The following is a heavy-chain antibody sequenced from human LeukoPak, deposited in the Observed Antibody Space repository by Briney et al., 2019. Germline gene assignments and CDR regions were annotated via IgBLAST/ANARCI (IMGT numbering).Heavy chain of an antibody. J-gene: IGHJ5*02. CDR3: ARGQGIFGVVLGNWFDP. D-gene: IGHD3-3*01. CDR2: MNPNSGNT. CDR1: GYTFTSYD. V-gene: IGHV1-8*01. Sequence: ASVKVSCKASGYTFTSYDINWVRQATGQGLEWMGWMNPNSGNTGYAQKFQGRVTMTRNTSISTAYMELSSLRSEDTAVYYCARGQGIFGVVLGNWFDPWGQGTLVTVS.